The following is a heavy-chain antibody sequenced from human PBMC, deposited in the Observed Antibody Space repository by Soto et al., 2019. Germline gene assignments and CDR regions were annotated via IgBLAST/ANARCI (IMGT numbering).Heavy chain of an antibody. CDR3: ARGINSAIDI. CDR2: TYYRSKWYN. V-gene: IGHV6-1*01. Sequence: QTLSLTCVISGDSVSSNNVAWNWIRQSPSRGLEWLGRTYYRSKWYNNYAVSVKSRTTINADTSKNQFSLQLASVTPEDTAVYYCARGINSAIDIRGQGTMVTVSS. J-gene: IGHJ3*02. D-gene: IGHD1-1*01. CDR1: GDSVSSNNVA.